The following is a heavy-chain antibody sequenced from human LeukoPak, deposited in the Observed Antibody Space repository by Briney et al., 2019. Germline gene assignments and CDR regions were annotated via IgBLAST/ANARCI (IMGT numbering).Heavy chain of an antibody. CDR1: GFTFKSYG. V-gene: IGHV3-33*01. D-gene: IGHD6-13*01. J-gene: IGHJ4*02. CDR2: IWYDGSNK. CDR3: ARVSGYSGTWYVDY. Sequence: GRSLRLTCVASGFTFKSYGMHWVRQAPGKGLEWVAIIWYDGSNKYYADFVKGRFTTSRDNSKNTLYLQMNSLRADDTAVYYCARVSGYSGTWYVDYWGQGTLVTVSS.